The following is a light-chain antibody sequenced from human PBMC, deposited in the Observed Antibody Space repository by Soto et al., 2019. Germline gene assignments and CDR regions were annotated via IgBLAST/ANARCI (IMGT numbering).Light chain of an antibody. V-gene: IGKV1-6*01. J-gene: IGKJ5*01. CDR1: LGIKND. CDR2: AAS. Sequence: AIPMTQSPSSLSASVGDSVTITCRASLGIKNDLGGYQQKPGKAPKLLIYAASSLQSGVPSRFSGSGSGTDFTLTISSLEPEDFAVYYCQQRSNWPPTFGQGTRLEIK. CDR3: QQRSNWPPT.